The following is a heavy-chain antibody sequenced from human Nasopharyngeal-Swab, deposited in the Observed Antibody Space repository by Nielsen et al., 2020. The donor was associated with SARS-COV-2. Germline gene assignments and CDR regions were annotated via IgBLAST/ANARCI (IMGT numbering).Heavy chain of an antibody. CDR3: ARVDLIWSGPFDY. J-gene: IGHJ4*02. V-gene: IGHV3-21*01. CDR2: ISSSSSYI. D-gene: IGHD3-3*01. Sequence: WIRQPPGKGLEWVSSISSSSSYIYYADSVKGRFTISRDNAKNSLYLQMNSLRAEDTAVYYCARVDLIWSGPFDYWGQGTLVTVSS.